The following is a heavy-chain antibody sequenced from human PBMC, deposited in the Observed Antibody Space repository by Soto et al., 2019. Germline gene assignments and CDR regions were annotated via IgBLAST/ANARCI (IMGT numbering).Heavy chain of an antibody. D-gene: IGHD5-12*01. V-gene: IGHV3-73*01. J-gene: IGHJ6*03. CDR3: TSPVRYSGYDPDRNYYYYYYMDV. CDR2: IRSKANSYAT. CDR1: GFTFSGSA. Sequence: GGSLRLSCAASGFTFSGSAMHWVRQASGKGLEWVGRIRSKANSYATAYAASVKGRFTISRDDSKNTAYLQMNSLKTEDTAVYYCTSPVRYSGYDPDRNYYYYYYMDVWGKGTTVTVSS.